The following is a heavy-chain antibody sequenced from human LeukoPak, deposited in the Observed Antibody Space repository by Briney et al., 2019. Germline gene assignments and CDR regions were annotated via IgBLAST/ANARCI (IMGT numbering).Heavy chain of an antibody. D-gene: IGHD3-16*02. J-gene: IGHJ4*02. CDR1: EFTFSSYG. CDR3: AKGPDLIGRDYFDY. CDR2: ISYDGSNK. Sequence: GGSLGLSCAASEFTFSSYGMHWVRQAPGKGLEWVAVISYDGSNKYYEDSVKGRFTISRDNSKNTLYLQMNSLRTEDTAVYYCAKGPDLIGRDYFDYWGQGTLVTVSS. V-gene: IGHV3-30*18.